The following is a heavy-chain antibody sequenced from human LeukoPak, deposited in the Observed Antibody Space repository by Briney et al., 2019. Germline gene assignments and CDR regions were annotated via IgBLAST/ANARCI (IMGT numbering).Heavy chain of an antibody. D-gene: IGHD6-19*01. CDR1: GFTFSSYS. CDR2: ISSSSRYI. CDR3: ARVGAVAGPNWFDP. Sequence: PVGSLRLSCAASGFTFSSYSMNWVRQAPGKGLEWVSSISSSSRYIYYADSVKGRFTISRDNAKNSLYLQMNSLRAEDTAVYYCARVGAVAGPNWFDPWGQGTLVTVSS. V-gene: IGHV3-21*01. J-gene: IGHJ5*02.